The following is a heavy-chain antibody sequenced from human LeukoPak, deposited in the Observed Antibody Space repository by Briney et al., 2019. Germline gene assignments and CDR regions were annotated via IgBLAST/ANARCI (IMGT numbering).Heavy chain of an antibody. CDR3: ASALGYCSGGSWYPRNWFDP. Sequence: PSETLSLTCTVSGGSISSYYWSWIRQPPGKGLEWIGYIYYSGSTNYNPSLKSRVTISVDTYKNQFSLKLSSVTAADTAVYYCASALGYCSGGSWYPRNWFDPWGQGTLVTVSS. CDR2: IYYSGST. CDR1: GGSISSYY. J-gene: IGHJ5*02. D-gene: IGHD2-15*01. V-gene: IGHV4-59*01.